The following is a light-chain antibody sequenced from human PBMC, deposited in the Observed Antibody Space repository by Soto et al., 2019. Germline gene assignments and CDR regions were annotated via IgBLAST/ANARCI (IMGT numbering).Light chain of an antibody. CDR1: SSDVGGYNY. Sequence: QSALTQPASVSGSPGQSITIPCTGTSSDVGGYNYVSWYQQDPGKAPKLMIYEVSNRPSGVSNRFSGSKSGNMASLTISGLQAEDEADYYCSSYTINRTYVFGTGNKV. V-gene: IGLV2-14*01. CDR3: SSYTINRTYV. J-gene: IGLJ1*01. CDR2: EVS.